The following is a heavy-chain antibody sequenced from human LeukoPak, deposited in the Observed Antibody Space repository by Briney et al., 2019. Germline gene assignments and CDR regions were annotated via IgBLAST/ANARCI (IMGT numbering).Heavy chain of an antibody. CDR1: GYTFTSYA. D-gene: IGHD3-22*01. V-gene: IGHV7-4-1*02. CDR3: ARDSAVTYYYDSSGQPYDY. CDR2: INTNTGNP. J-gene: IGHJ4*02. Sequence: ASVKVSRKASGYTFTSYAMNWVRQAPGQGLEWMGWINTNTGNPTYAQGFTGRFVFSLDTSVSTAYLQISSLKAEDTAVYYCARDSAVTYYYDSSGQPYDYWGQGTLVTVSS.